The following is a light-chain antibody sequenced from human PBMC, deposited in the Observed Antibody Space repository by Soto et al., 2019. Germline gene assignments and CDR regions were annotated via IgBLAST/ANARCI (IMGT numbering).Light chain of an antibody. CDR3: QQYNKAWT. CDR2: AAS. CDR1: QDIDSW. V-gene: IGKV1D-16*01. J-gene: IGKJ1*01. Sequence: DIQMTQSPSSLSASVGDRVTITCRASQDIDSWLAWYQQKPGKAPKLLIYAASSLQSGVPSRFSGSGSGTEFTLTISSLQPDDFATYYCQQYNKAWTFGQGTKVDI.